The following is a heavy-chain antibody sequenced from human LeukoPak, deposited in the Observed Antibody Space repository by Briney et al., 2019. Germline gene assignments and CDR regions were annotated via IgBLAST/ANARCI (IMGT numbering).Heavy chain of an antibody. CDR2: IIPIFGTA. J-gene: IGHJ4*02. Sequence: SVKVSCKASGGTFSSYAISWVRQAPGQGLEWMGGIIPIFGTANYAQKFQGRVTITADESTSTAYMELSSLRSEDTAVYYCARNTETAIPLPYYFDYWGQGTLVTVSS. CDR3: ARNTETAIPLPYYFDY. V-gene: IGHV1-69*13. CDR1: GGTFSSYA. D-gene: IGHD2-21*02.